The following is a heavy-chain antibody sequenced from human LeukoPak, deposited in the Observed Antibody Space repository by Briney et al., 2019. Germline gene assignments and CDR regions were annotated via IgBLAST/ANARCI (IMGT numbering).Heavy chain of an antibody. J-gene: IGHJ4*02. CDR3: ASSCSGCHEGRFDY. CDR1: GGTFSSYA. CDR2: IIPIFGTA. V-gene: IGHV1-69*05. Sequence: ASVKVSCKAPGGTFSSYAISWVRQAPGKGLEWMGGIIPIFGTANYAQKFQGRVTITTDESTSTAYMELSSLRSEDTAVYYCASSCSGCHEGRFDYWGQGTLVTVSS. D-gene: IGHD6-19*01.